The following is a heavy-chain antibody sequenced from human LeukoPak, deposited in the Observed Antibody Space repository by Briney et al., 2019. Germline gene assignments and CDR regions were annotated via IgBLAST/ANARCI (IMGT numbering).Heavy chain of an antibody. V-gene: IGHV1-2*02. CDR1: GYTFTGYY. Sequence: ASVKVSCKASGYTFTGYYMHWVRQAPGQGLEWMGWINPNSGGTNYAQKFQGRVTMTRDTSISTAYMELSRLRSDDTAVYYCARTLEWLTLYNWFDPWGQGTLVTVSS. J-gene: IGHJ5*02. CDR2: INPNSGGT. D-gene: IGHD3-3*01. CDR3: ARTLEWLTLYNWFDP.